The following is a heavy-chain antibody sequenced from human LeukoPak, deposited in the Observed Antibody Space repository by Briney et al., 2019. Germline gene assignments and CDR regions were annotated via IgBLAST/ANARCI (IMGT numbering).Heavy chain of an antibody. CDR3: AKGIGFGELFPRDLALDY. CDR2: ITGSGGST. D-gene: IGHD3-10*01. V-gene: IGHV3-23*01. CDR1: GFTFSSYA. J-gene: IGHJ4*02. Sequence: PGGCLRLSCAASGFTFSSYAMSWVRQAPGKGLEWVSAITGSGGSTYYADSVKGRFTISRDNSKNTLYLQMNSLRAEDTAVYYCAKGIGFGELFPRDLALDYWGQGTLVTVSS.